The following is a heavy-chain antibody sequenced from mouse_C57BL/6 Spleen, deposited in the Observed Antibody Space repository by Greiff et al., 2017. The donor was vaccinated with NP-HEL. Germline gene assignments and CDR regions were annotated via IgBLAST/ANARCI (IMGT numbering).Heavy chain of an antibody. CDR3: TRHYYGSRNAFAY. CDR2: IDPEDGDT. V-gene: IGHV14-1*01. D-gene: IGHD1-1*01. Sequence: EVMLVESGAELVRPGASVKLSCTASGFNIKDYYMHWVKQRPEQGLEWIGRIDPEDGDTEYAPKFQGKATMTADTSSNTAYLPLSRLTSEDTAVYYCTRHYYGSRNAFAYWGQGTLVTVSA. J-gene: IGHJ3*01. CDR1: GFNIKDYY.